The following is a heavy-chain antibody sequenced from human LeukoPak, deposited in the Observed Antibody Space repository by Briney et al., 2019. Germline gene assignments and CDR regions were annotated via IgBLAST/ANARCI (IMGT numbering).Heavy chain of an antibody. CDR2: IYYSGST. V-gene: IGHV4-59*01. J-gene: IGHJ5*02. CDR3: ARENPIAAAGWFDP. Sequence: PSETLSLTCTVSGGSISSYYWSWIRQPPGKGLEWIGYIYYSGSTNYNPSLKSRVTISVDTSTNQFSLRLSSVTAADTAVYYCARENPIAAAGWFDPWGQGTLVTVSS. D-gene: IGHD6-13*01. CDR1: GGSISSYY.